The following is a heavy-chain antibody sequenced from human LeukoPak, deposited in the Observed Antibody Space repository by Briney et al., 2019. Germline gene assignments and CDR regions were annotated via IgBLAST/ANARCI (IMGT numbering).Heavy chain of an antibody. V-gene: IGHV3-23*01. Sequence: GGSLTLSCAASGFTFSSNAMSWVRQAPGKGLEWVSYISGSGGSSYYADSVKGRFTISRDNSKNTLYLQMSSLRAEDTAVYYCAKETTVASFYPYFDYWGQGTLVTVSS. D-gene: IGHD5-12*01. J-gene: IGHJ4*02. CDR1: GFTFSSNA. CDR2: ISGSGGSS. CDR3: AKETTVASFYPYFDY.